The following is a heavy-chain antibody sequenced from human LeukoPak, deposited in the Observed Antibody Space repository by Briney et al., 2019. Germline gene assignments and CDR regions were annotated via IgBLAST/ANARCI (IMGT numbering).Heavy chain of an antibody. CDR3: ARHPVVKMGPFEY. Sequence: GSLRLSCAASGFTFSIYAMNWVRQAPGKGLEWIGEINHSGSTTYNPSLKGRVTISVDTSKNQYSLNLTSVTAADTAIYYCARHPVVKMGPFEYWGQGTPVTVSS. V-gene: IGHV4-34*01. CDR1: GFTFSIYA. D-gene: IGHD2-21*01. CDR2: INHSGST. J-gene: IGHJ4*02.